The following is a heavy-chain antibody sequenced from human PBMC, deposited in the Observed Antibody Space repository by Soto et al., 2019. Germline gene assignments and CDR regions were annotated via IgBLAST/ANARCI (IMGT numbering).Heavy chain of an antibody. CDR1: AFTFDDYA. V-gene: IGHV3-9*01. CDR3: AKDKYCSSTSCHSVAFDI. J-gene: IGHJ3*02. Sequence: SLRLSCAASAFTFDDYAMHCVRQAPVKGLEWVSGISWNSGSIGYADSVKGRFTISRDNAKNTLYLQMNSLRAEDTALYYCAKDKYCSSTSCHSVAFDIWGQGTMVTVSS. D-gene: IGHD2-2*01. CDR2: ISWNSGSI.